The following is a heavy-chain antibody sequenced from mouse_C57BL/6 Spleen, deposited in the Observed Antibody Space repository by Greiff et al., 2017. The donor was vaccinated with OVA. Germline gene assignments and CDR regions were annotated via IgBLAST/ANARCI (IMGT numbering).Heavy chain of an antibody. CDR3: ARDRDGWYFDD. J-gene: IGHJ1*03. V-gene: IGHV1-26*01. CDR1: GYTFTDYY. CDR2: INPNNGGT. Sequence: VQLQQSGPELVKPGASVKISCKASGYTFTDYYMNWVKQSHGKSLEWIGDINPNNGGTSYNQKFKGKATLTVDKSSSTAYMELRSLTSEDSAVYYCARDRDGWYFDDWGKGTTVTVSS.